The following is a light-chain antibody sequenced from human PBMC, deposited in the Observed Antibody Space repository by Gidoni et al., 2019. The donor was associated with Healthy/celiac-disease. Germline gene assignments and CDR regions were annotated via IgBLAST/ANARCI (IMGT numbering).Light chain of an antibody. J-gene: IGKJ2*02. CDR2: GAS. Sequence: EIVMTQSPATLSVSPGERATLSCRASQSVSSNLACYQQKPGQAPRLLIYGASTRATGIPARFSGSGSGKEFTLTISSLQSEDFAVYYCQHLGTFGQGTKLEIK. V-gene: IGKV3-15*01. CDR1: QSVSSN. CDR3: QHLGT.